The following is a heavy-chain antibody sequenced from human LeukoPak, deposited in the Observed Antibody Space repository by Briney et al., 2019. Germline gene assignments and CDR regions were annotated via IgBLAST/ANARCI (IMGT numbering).Heavy chain of an antibody. CDR1: GYTFISYY. V-gene: IGHV1-8*02. Sequence: ASVKVSCKASGYTFISYYMHWVRQAPGQGLEWMGWMNPNSGNTGYAQKFQGRVTMTRNTSISTAYMELSSLRSEDTAVYYCARRAYYDFWSGSSRTFYYGMDVWGQGTTVTVSS. J-gene: IGHJ6*02. CDR2: MNPNSGNT. D-gene: IGHD3-3*01. CDR3: ARRAYYDFWSGSSRTFYYGMDV.